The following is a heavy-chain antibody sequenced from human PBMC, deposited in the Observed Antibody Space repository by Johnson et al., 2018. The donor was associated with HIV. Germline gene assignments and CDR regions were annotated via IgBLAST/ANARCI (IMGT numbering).Heavy chain of an antibody. CDR1: GFTFTSYA. Sequence: QVQLVESGGGVVQPGRSLRLSCAASGFTFTSYAMHWVRPAPGKGLEWVAVISYDGSNKYYADSVKGRFTISRDNSKNTLFLQMNSLRAEDTAVYYCARVHSGGAFDIWGQGTMVTVSS. CDR2: ISYDGSNK. CDR3: ARVHSGGAFDI. V-gene: IGHV3-30*04. J-gene: IGHJ3*02.